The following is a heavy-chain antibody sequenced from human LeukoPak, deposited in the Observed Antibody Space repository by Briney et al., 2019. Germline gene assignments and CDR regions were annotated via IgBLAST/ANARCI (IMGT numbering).Heavy chain of an antibody. Sequence: GGSLRLSCAASGFTFSSYGMHWVRQAPGKGLEWVAVIWYDGSNKYYADSVKGRFTISRDNSKNTLYLQMNSLRAEDTAVYYCARDLFDFWSPVGYWDQGTLVTVSS. CDR3: ARDLFDFWSPVGY. CDR2: IWYDGSNK. V-gene: IGHV3-33*01. D-gene: IGHD3-3*01. J-gene: IGHJ4*02. CDR1: GFTFSSYG.